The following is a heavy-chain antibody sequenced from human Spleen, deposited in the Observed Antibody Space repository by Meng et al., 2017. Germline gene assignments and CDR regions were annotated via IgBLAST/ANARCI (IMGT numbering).Heavy chain of an antibody. Sequence: QLQLQESGSGLVKPSETLSLTCGVSGVSISSGAYSWSWIRQPPGKGLEWIGYIYYSGSTSYNPSLKSRVTISVDTSKNQFSLKLSSVTAADTAVYYCARLTPAIDYWGQGTLVTVSS. D-gene: IGHD4-23*01. CDR1: GVSISSGAYS. CDR3: ARLTPAIDY. V-gene: IGHV4-30-2*05. CDR2: IYYSGST. J-gene: IGHJ4*02.